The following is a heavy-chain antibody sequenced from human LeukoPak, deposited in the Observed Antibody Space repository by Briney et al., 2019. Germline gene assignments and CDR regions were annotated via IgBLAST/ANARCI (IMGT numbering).Heavy chain of an antibody. CDR3: ARDRAFSTFDY. V-gene: IGHV3-7*01. D-gene: IGHD2-2*01. CDR2: INPDASTN. Sequence: GGSLRLSCAASGFTFTTSWTTWVRQAPGKGLEGLGSINPDASTNIYAASVRGRFTFSRDNAKNSLYLHMSSLRAEDTAIYYCARDRAFSTFDYWARGTLVRVSS. CDR1: GFTFTTSW. J-gene: IGHJ4*02.